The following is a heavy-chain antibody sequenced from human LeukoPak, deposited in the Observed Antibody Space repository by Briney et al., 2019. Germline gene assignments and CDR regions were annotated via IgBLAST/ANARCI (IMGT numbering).Heavy chain of an antibody. CDR2: ISGSGGST. CDR3: AKDRLGVPAALFDY. CDR1: GFTFSSYA. Sequence: GRSLRLSCAASGFTFSSYAMSWVRQAPGKGLEWVSDISGSGGSTYYADSVKGRFTISRDNSKNTLYLQMNSLRAEDTAVYYCAKDRLGVPAALFDYWGQGTLVTVSS. J-gene: IGHJ4*02. D-gene: IGHD2-2*01. V-gene: IGHV3-23*01.